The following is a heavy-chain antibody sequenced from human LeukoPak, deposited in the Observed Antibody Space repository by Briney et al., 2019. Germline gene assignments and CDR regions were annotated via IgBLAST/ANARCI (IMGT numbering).Heavy chain of an antibody. CDR2: IKGDGSEK. D-gene: IGHD3-3*01. CDR1: GFTFSNYW. J-gene: IGHJ4*02. V-gene: IGHV3-7*01. CDR3: ARDEGVWSGSDY. Sequence: LTGGSLRLSCAASGFTFSNYWMSWFRQTPGKGLEWVANIKGDGSEKYYVDSVEGRFTISRDNAKKSVYLQMNTLRAEDTAVYYCARDEGVWSGSDYWGQGTLVTVSS.